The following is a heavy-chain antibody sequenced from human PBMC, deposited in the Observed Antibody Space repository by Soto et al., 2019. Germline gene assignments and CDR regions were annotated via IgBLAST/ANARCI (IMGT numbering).Heavy chain of an antibody. CDR1: GGSISSYY. CDR2: IYYSGST. V-gene: IGHV4-59*08. J-gene: IGHJ5*02. D-gene: IGHD6-19*01. CDR3: ARQSGTVAGTWWFDP. Sequence: SETLSLTCTVSGGSISSYYWSWIRQPPGKGPEWIGYIYYSGSTNYNPSLKSRVTISVDTSKNQFSLKLSSVTAADTAVYYCARQSGTVAGTWWFDPWGQGTLVTVSS.